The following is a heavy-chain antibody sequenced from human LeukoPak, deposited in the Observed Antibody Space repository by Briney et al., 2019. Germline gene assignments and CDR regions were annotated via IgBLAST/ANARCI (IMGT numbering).Heavy chain of an antibody. Sequence: AETLSHTCTVSGGSISGYYWSWIRQPPGKGLEWIGYIYYSGSTKYNPSLKSRVTISVDTSKNQFSLKLSSVTAADTAVYYCTKGGGDYYYFYYMDIWGKRDTVTVSS. J-gene: IGHJ6*03. D-gene: IGHD2-21*02. CDR3: TKGGGDYYYFYYMDI. V-gene: IGHV4-59*01. CDR2: IYYSGST. CDR1: GGSISGYY.